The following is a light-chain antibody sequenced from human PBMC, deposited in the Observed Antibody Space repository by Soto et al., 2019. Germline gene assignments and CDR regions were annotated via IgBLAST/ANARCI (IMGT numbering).Light chain of an antibody. CDR1: QGISSY. V-gene: IGKV1-27*01. CDR3: QRTYSAPST. J-gene: IGKJ4*01. CDR2: IAS. Sequence: IHLSQSPSYLSASVGDRVTITCRVSQGISSYLNWYRQKPGKVPKLLIYIASNLQSGVPSRFSASGSWTDFTLTNTSLQPEEVTTYYGQRTYSAPSTFGGGSKVDIK.